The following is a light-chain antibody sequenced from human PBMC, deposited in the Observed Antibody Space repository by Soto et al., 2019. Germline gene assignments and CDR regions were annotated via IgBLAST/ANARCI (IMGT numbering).Light chain of an antibody. J-gene: IGKJ5*01. CDR3: QQYGSSPT. V-gene: IGKV3D-20*01. CDR1: QSFSSSY. Sequence: EIVLTQSPATLSLSPGERATLSCGASQSFSSSYLAWYQQKPGLAPRLLIYDASSRATGIPDRFSGSGSGTDFTLTISRLEPEDFAVYYCQQYGSSPTFGQGTRLEIK. CDR2: DAS.